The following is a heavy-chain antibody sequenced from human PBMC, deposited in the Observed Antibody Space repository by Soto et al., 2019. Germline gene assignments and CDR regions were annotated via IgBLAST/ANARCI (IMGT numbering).Heavy chain of an antibody. D-gene: IGHD3-10*01. Sequence: QVQLVQSGAEVKKPGASVKVSCKASGYTFTSYGISWVRQSPGQGLEWMGWISAYNGNTNDAQKLQGRVTMTTDTSTRRAYMELRSLRYDDTAVYYCGRQFFGGGRDAFDIWGQGKMVNGSS. CDR3: GRQFFGGGRDAFDI. J-gene: IGHJ3*02. V-gene: IGHV1-18*04. CDR2: ISAYNGNT. CDR1: GYTFTSYG.